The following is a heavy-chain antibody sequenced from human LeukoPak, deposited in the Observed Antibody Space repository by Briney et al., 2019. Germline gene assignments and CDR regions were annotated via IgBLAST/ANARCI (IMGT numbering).Heavy chain of an antibody. CDR1: GYTFTGYY. V-gene: IGHV1-2*06. CDR2: INPNSGGT. CDR3: ARVQGIAVAGTRSDYCYYMDV. Sequence: ASVKVSCKASGYTFTGYYMHWVRQAPGQGLEWMGRINPNSGGTNYAQKFQGRVTMTRDTSISTAYMELSRLRSDDTAVYYCARVQGIAVAGTRSDYCYYMDVWGKGTTVTVSS. J-gene: IGHJ6*03. D-gene: IGHD6-19*01.